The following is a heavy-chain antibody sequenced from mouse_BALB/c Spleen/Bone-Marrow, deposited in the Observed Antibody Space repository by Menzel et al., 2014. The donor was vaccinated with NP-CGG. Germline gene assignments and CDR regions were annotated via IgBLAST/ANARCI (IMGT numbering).Heavy chain of an antibody. CDR3: ARKYYGSSYVWYFDV. D-gene: IGHD1-1*01. J-gene: IGHJ1*01. CDR2: INPSNGRI. CDR1: GYTFTSYW. Sequence: QVQLKQSGAELVKPGASVKLSCKASGYTFTSYWMQWVKQRPGQGLEWIGEINPSNGRINYNEKFKSKATLTVDKSSSTAYMQLSSLTPEDSAVYYCARKYYGSSYVWYFDVWGAGTTVTVSS. V-gene: IGHV1S81*02.